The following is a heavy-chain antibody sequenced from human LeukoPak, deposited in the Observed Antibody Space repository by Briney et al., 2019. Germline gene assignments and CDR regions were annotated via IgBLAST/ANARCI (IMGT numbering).Heavy chain of an antibody. D-gene: IGHD2-8*01. V-gene: IGHV3-21*01. Sequence: GGSLRLSCAASGFTFSSYSMNWVRQAPGEGLEWVSSISSSSSYIYYADSVKGRFTISRDNAKNSLYLQMNSLRAEDTAVYYCATFPNIGFDYWGQGTLVTVSS. CDR3: ATFPNIGFDY. CDR1: GFTFSSYS. J-gene: IGHJ4*02. CDR2: ISSSSSYI.